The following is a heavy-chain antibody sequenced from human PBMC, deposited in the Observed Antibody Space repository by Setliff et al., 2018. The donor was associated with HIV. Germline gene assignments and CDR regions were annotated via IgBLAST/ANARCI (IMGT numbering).Heavy chain of an antibody. CDR1: GFTFNGYA. Sequence: GGSLRLSCVGSGFTFNGYAMNWVRQAPGKGLEWVAFIRHDGSSKYYADSVKGRFTISRDNSKNTLYLQMNSLRSEDTAVYYCARERGVVIGSGNWYFDLWGRGTLVTVSS. CDR3: ARERGVVIGSGNWYFDL. CDR2: IRHDGSSK. V-gene: IGHV3-30*02. D-gene: IGHD2-21*01. J-gene: IGHJ2*01.